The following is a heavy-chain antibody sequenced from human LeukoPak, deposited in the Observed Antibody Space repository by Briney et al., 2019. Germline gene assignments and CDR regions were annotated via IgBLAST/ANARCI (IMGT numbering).Heavy chain of an antibody. CDR3: ARDRPPQLVRPFDY. Sequence: ASVKVSCKASGYTFTGYYMHWVRQAPGQGLEWMGWINPNSGGTNYAQKFQGRVTMTRDTSISTAYMELSRLRSDDTAVYYCARDRPPQLVRPFDYWGQGTLVTVSS. CDR1: GYTFTGYY. J-gene: IGHJ4*02. V-gene: IGHV1-2*02. D-gene: IGHD6-13*01. CDR2: INPNSGGT.